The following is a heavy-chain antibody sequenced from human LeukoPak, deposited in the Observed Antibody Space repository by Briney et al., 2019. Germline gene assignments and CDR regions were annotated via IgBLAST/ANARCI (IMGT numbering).Heavy chain of an antibody. CDR3: ARLNYDFWSGYYEYYYYYGMDV. CDR1: GGSISSYY. D-gene: IGHD3-3*01. Sequence: SETLSLTCTVSGGSISSYYWSWIRQPPGKGLEWIGYIYYSGSTNYNPSLKSRVTISVDTSKNQFSLKLSSVTAADTAVYYCARLNYDFWSGYYEYYYYYGMDVWGQGTTVTVSS. V-gene: IGHV4-59*08. J-gene: IGHJ6*02. CDR2: IYYSGST.